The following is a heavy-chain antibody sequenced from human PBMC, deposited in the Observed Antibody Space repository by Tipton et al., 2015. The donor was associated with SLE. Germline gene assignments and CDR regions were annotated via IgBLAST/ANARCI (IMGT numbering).Heavy chain of an antibody. D-gene: IGHD6-13*01. V-gene: IGHV3-30*04. Sequence: SLRLSCAASGFILRNFALHWVRQAPGKGLEWVALITHDGNIQSYADSVKGRFSVSRDFSRNTVDLQLYSLRPEDTALYYCARDLSGYSSSWFFDYWGQGTLVTVSS. CDR3: ARDLSGYSSSWFFDY. J-gene: IGHJ4*02. CDR2: ITHDGNIQ. CDR1: GFILRNFA.